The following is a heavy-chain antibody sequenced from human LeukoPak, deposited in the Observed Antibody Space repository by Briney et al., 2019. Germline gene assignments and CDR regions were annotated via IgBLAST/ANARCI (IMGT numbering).Heavy chain of an antibody. D-gene: IGHD3-16*01. CDR3: AREGLGELTLDY. Sequence: GASVKVSCKASGYTFTSYGISWVRQAPGQGLEWMGWISTYNGDTNYAQKLQGRVTMTTDTSASTAYMELRSLRSDDTAVYYCAREGLGELTLDYWGQGTLVTVSS. V-gene: IGHV1-18*01. CDR1: GYTFTSYG. J-gene: IGHJ4*02. CDR2: ISTYNGDT.